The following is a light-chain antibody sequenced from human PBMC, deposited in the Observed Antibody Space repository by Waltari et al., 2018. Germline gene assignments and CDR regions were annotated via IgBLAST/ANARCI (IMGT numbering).Light chain of an antibody. CDR2: AAT. J-gene: IGKJ1*01. V-gene: IGKV1-39*01. CDR3: QQNYRTPPT. Sequence: TCRASQSISEYLNWFQVKPGRAPNLLIYAATGLQSGVPSRFNGSGSGAHFTLTISRLRPEDSASYFCQQNYRTPPTFGQGTKVEI. CDR1: QSISEY.